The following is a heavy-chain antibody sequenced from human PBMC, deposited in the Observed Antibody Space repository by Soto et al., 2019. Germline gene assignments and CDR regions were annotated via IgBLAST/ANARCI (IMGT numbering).Heavy chain of an antibody. V-gene: IGHV3-7*01. Sequence: GGSLRLSCAVSGFTFSGYWMSCVRQAPGKGLEWVANIKQDGSEKYYADSVKGRFTISRDNAKNSLYLQMDSLRDEDTAVYYCARDARRIEYIIRGVHFDYWGQGTFVTVSS. CDR1: GFTFSGYW. CDR3: ARDARRIEYIIRGVHFDY. J-gene: IGHJ4*02. D-gene: IGHD3-3*01. CDR2: IKQDGSEK.